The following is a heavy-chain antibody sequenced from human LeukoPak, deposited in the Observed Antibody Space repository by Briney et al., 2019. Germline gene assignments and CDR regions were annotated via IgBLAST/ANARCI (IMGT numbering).Heavy chain of an antibody. CDR2: INHSGST. Sequence: SETLSLTCAVYGGSFSGYYWSWIRQPPGKGLEWIGEINHSGSTNYNPSLKSRVTISGDTSKNQFSLKLSSVPAADTAVYFCARVGYSYVINDWSRTGLGAYPTKYYYHMDVWGKGTTVTVSS. V-gene: IGHV4-34*01. CDR3: ARVGYSYVINDWSRTGLGAYPTKYYYHMDV. J-gene: IGHJ6*03. D-gene: IGHD5-18*01. CDR1: GGSFSGYY.